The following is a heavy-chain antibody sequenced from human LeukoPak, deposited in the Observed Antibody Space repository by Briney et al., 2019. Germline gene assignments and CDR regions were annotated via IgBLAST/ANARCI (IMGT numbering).Heavy chain of an antibody. CDR2: INHSGST. CDR1: GGSFSGYY. D-gene: IGHD6-19*01. CDR3: ATRSGVAGLSWFDP. J-gene: IGHJ5*02. V-gene: IGHV4-34*01. Sequence: SETLSLTCAVYGGSFSGYYWSRIRQPPGKGLEWIGEINHSGSTNYNPSLKSRVTISVDTSKNQFSLKLSSVTAADTAVYYCATRSGVAGLSWFDPWGQGTLVTVSS.